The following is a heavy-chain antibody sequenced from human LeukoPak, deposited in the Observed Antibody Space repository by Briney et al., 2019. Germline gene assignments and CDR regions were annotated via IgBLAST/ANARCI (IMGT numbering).Heavy chain of an antibody. J-gene: IGHJ6*03. D-gene: IGHD6-13*01. Sequence: GGSLRLSCAASGFTFSSYGMHWVRQAPGKGLEWVAFIRYDGSNKYYVDSEKGRFTISRDNAKNSVYLQMTSLRAEDTALYYCAKDATAVPGTVYMDVWGKATTVTISS. CDR2: IRYDGSNK. CDR1: GFTFSSYG. CDR3: AKDATAVPGTVYMDV. V-gene: IGHV3-30*02.